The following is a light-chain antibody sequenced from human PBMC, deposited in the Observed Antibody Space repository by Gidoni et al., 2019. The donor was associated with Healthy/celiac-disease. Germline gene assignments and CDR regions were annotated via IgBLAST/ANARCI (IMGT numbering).Light chain of an antibody. CDR3: CSYAGSVV. CDR1: SSDVGSYNL. V-gene: IGLV2-23*01. CDR2: EGS. Sequence: QSALTQPASVAGSPGQSITISCTGTSSDVGSYNLGSWYQQHPGKAPKLMIYEGSKRPSGVSNRFSGSKSGNTASLTISGLQAEDAADYYCCSYAGSVVFGGGTKLTVL. J-gene: IGLJ2*01.